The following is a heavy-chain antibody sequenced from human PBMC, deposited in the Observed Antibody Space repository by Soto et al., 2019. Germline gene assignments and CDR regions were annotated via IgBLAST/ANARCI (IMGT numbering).Heavy chain of an antibody. CDR1: GGSFRGYY. CDR3: ARMDDNDFDYYYYGMDV. V-gene: IGHV4-34*01. Sequence: QVQLQQWGAGLLKPSETLSLTCAVYGGSFRGYYWSWIRQPPGKGLEWIGETNHSGSTNYNPSLKSRVTISVDTSKNQFSLKLSSVTAADTAVYYCARMDDNDFDYYYYGMDVWGQGTTVTVSS. CDR2: TNHSGST. J-gene: IGHJ6*02. D-gene: IGHD3-16*01.